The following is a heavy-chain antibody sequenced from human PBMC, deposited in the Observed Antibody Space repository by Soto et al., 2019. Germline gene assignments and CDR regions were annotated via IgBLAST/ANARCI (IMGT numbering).Heavy chain of an antibody. J-gene: IGHJ3*02. CDR3: ARTSIFGVVLNAFDI. V-gene: IGHV4-31*03. CDR1: GGSFSGGGYY. CDR2: ISYSGST. Sequence: SETLSLTCTVSGGSFSGGGYYWSWIRQHPGKGLEWMGYISYSGSTKYKPSLQSRITISVETSKNQFSLRLTAVTAADTAIYFCARTSIFGVVLNAFDIWGQGTLVTVSS. D-gene: IGHD3-3*01.